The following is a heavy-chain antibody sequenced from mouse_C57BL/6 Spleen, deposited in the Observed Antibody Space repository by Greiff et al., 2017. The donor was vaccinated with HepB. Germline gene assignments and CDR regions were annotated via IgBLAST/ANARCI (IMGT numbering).Heavy chain of an antibody. Sequence: VQLQQPGAELVKPGASVKLSCKASGYTFTSYWMQWVKQRPGQGLEWIGEIDPSDSYTNYNQKFKGKATLTVDTSSSTAYMQLSSLTSEDSAVQYGGRGGGAYWGQGTLVTVSA. V-gene: IGHV1-50*01. CDR1: GYTFTSYW. CDR3: GRGGGAY. CDR2: IDPSDSYT. J-gene: IGHJ3*01.